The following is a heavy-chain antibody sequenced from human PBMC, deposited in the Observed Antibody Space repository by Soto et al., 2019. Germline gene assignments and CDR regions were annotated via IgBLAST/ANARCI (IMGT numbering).Heavy chain of an antibody. CDR1: GYSFTSYW. J-gene: IGHJ3*02. V-gene: IGHV5-51*01. Sequence: GESLKISCKGSGYSFTSYWIGWVRQMPGKGLEWMGIIYPGDSDTRYSPSFQGQVTISADKSISTAYLQWSSLKASDTAMYYCARLRWAARQYCSGGSCYGNAFDIWGQGTMVTVSS. CDR3: ARLRWAARQYCSGGSCYGNAFDI. D-gene: IGHD2-15*01. CDR2: IYPGDSDT.